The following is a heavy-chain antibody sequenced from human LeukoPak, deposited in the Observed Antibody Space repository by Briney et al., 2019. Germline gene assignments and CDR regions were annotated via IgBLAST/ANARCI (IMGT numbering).Heavy chain of an antibody. J-gene: IGHJ3*02. CDR1: GFTFSSYA. Sequence: GGSLRLSCAASGFTFSSYAMSWVRQAPGKGLEWVSVIYSGGNTYYTDSVKGRFTISRDNSENTLYLQMNSLRAEDTAVYYCARSIAVALFSLPKDREPYAFDIWGQGTMVTVSS. V-gene: IGHV3-66*01. D-gene: IGHD6-19*01. CDR3: ARSIAVALFSLPKDREPYAFDI. CDR2: IYSGGNT.